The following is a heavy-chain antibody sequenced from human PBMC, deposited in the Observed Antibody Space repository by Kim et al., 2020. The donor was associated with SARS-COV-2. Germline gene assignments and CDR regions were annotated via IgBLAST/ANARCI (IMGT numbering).Heavy chain of an antibody. CDR3: ASDDYVWGSYREPTYYFDY. V-gene: IGHV1-3*01. CDR1: GYTFTSYA. J-gene: IGHJ4*02. D-gene: IGHD3-16*02. CDR2: INAGNGNT. Sequence: ASVKVSCKASGYTFTSYAMHWVRQAPGQRLEWMGWINAGNGNTKYSQKFQGRVTITRDTSASTAYMELSSLRSEDTAVYYCASDDYVWGSYREPTYYFDYWGQGTLVTVSS.